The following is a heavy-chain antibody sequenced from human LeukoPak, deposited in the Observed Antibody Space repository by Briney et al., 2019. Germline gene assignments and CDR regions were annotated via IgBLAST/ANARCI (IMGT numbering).Heavy chain of an antibody. J-gene: IGHJ4*02. Sequence: PGGSLRLSCAASGFTFSDYNMRWIRQAPGKGLEWVSSISRSGSTKYYADSVKGRFTISRDNSKNTLYLQMNSLRAEDTAVYYCARIGYKGISFDYWGQGKLVTVSS. CDR1: GFTFSDYN. CDR2: ISRSGSTK. CDR3: ARIGYKGISFDY. D-gene: IGHD5-24*01. V-gene: IGHV3-11*04.